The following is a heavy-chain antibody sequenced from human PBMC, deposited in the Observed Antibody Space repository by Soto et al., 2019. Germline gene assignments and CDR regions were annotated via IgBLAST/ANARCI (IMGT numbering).Heavy chain of an antibody. CDR3: ARGDPNYGDYDFDY. V-gene: IGHV4-34*01. J-gene: IGHJ4*02. CDR2: INHSGST. CDR1: GGSFSGYY. Sequence: QVQLQQWGAGLLKPSETMSLTCAVYGGSFSGYYWSWIRQPPGKGLESIGEINHSGSTNYNPSLKSRVTISVDTSKNQFSLDLRSVTAADTAVYYCARGDPNYGDYDFDYWGQGTMVTVSS. D-gene: IGHD4-17*01.